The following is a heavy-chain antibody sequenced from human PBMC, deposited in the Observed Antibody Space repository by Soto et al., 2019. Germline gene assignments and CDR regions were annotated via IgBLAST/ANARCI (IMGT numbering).Heavy chain of an antibody. Sequence: QVQLVESGGGVVQPGRSLRLSCAASGFTFSSYAMHWVCQAPGKGLEWVAVISYDGSNKYYADSVKGRFTISRDNSKNTLYLQMNSLRAEDTAVYYCARQYQKSRILSSGDAFDIWGQGTMVTVSS. CDR2: ISYDGSNK. V-gene: IGHV3-30-3*01. CDR3: ARQYQKSRILSSGDAFDI. J-gene: IGHJ3*02. CDR1: GFTFSSYA. D-gene: IGHD3-22*01.